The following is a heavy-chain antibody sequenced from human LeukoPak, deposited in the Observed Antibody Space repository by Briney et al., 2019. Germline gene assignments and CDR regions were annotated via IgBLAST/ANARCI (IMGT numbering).Heavy chain of an antibody. D-gene: IGHD2-2*01. V-gene: IGHV3-21*01. Sequence: GGSLRLSCAASGFAFSSYSMSWVRQAPGKGLEWVSSISSSSSYIYYADSVKGRFTISRDNAKNLLYLQMNSLGAEDTAVYYCARGMIHREVTCSSTSCYWEYYFDYWGQGTLVTVSS. CDR1: GFAFSSYS. J-gene: IGHJ4*02. CDR2: ISSSSSYI. CDR3: ARGMIHREVTCSSTSCYWEYYFDY.